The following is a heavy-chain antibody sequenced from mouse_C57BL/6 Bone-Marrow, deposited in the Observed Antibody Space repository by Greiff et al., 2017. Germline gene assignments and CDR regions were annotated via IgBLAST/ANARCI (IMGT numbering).Heavy chain of an antibody. D-gene: IGHD1-2*01. CDR1: GFTFSDYG. CDR3: ARRRLYYAMDY. CDR2: ISNLAYSI. Sequence: EVHLVESGGGLVQPGGSLKLSCAASGFTFSDYGMAWVRQAPRKGPAWVAFISNLAYSIYYADTVTGRFTISRENAKNTLYLEMSSLRSEDTAMYYCARRRLYYAMDYWGQGTSVTVAS. V-gene: IGHV5-15*01. J-gene: IGHJ4*01.